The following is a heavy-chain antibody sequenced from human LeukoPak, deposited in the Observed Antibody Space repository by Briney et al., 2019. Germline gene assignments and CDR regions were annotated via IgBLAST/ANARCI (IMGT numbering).Heavy chain of an antibody. CDR1: GGSISSSSYY. V-gene: IGHV4-39*01. Sequence: SETLSLTWTVSGGSISSSSYYWGWIRQPPGKGLEWIGSIYYSGSTYYNPSLKSRVTISVDTSKNQFSLKLSSVTAADTAVYYCARRLEEVPAAMGFDPWGQGTLVTVSS. CDR2: IYYSGST. CDR3: ARRLEEVPAAMGFDP. J-gene: IGHJ5*02. D-gene: IGHD2-2*01.